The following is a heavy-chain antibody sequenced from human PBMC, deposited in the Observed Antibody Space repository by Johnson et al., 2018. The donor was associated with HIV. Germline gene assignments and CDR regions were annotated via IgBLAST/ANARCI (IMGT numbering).Heavy chain of an antibody. J-gene: IGHJ3*02. CDR3: AKDPWSSSLTNDAFDI. D-gene: IGHD6-13*01. CDR1: GFTVSSNY. CDR2: IYSGGST. V-gene: IGHV3-66*01. Sequence: VQLVESGGCLVQPGGSLRLSCAASGFTVSSNYMSWVRQAPGKGLEWVSVIYSGGSTYYADSVKGRFTISRDNAKNTLYLQMNSLRAEDTAVYYCAKDPWSSSLTNDAFDIWRQGTMVTVSS.